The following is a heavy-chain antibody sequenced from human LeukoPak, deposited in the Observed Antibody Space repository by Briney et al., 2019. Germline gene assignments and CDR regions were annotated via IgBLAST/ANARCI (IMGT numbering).Heavy chain of an antibody. V-gene: IGHV3-48*03. D-gene: IGHD1-26*01. CDR1: GFTFSSYE. CDR2: ISSSGSTI. CDR3: TYSGSYYFDY. J-gene: IGHJ4*02. Sequence: GGSLRLSCAASGFTFSSYEMNWVRQAPGKGLEWVSYISSSGSTIYYADSVKGRFTISRDDSKSIAYLQMNSLKTEDTAVYYCTYSGSYYFDYWGQGTLVTVSS.